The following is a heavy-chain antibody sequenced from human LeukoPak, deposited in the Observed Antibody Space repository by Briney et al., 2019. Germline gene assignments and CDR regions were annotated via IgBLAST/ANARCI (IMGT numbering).Heavy chain of an antibody. V-gene: IGHV4-38-2*02. J-gene: IGHJ4*02. CDR2: ICHSGST. D-gene: IGHD6-19*01. Sequence: SSETLSLTCTVSGYSISSGYYWGWIRPPPGKGLEWIGSICHSGSTYYNPSLKSRVTISVDTSKNQFSLELSSVTAADTAVYYCARGPPRYSSGWGQGTLVTVSS. CDR3: ARGPPRYSSG. CDR1: GYSISSGYY.